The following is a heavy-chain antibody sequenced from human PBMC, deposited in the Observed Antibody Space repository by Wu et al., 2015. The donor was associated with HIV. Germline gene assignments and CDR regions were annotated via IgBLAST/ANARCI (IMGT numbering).Heavy chain of an antibody. Sequence: QVQLVQSGAEVKKPGASVKVSCKASGYTFTGYYMHWVRQAPGQGLEWMGWINPNSGGTNYAQKFQGRVTMTRDTSISTAYMELSRLRSDDTAVYYCARMARYSSSWPKGWFDPWGQGTLVTVSS. CDR3: ARMARYSSSWPKGWFDP. J-gene: IGHJ5*02. CDR2: INPNSGGT. D-gene: IGHD6-13*01. V-gene: IGHV1-2*02. CDR1: GYTFTGYY.